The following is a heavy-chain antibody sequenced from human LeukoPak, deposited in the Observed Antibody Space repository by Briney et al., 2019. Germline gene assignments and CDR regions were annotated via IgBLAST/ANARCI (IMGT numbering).Heavy chain of an antibody. CDR1: GGSVSSSSYY. Sequence: PSETLSLTCTVSGGSVSSSSYYWGWVRQSPGKGLEWIGSIYYSGSTYYSSSLKSRVTISVDTSKNQYSLKLSSVTASDTAVYYCASGGSYIYDFWGQGTLITVSS. V-gene: IGHV4-39*01. CDR3: ASGGSYIYDF. CDR2: IYYSGST. J-gene: IGHJ4*02. D-gene: IGHD1-26*01.